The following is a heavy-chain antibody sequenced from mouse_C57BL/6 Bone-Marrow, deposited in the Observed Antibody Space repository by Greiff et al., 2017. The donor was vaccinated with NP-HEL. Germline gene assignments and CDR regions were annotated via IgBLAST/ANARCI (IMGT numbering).Heavy chain of an antibody. CDR1: GYTFTSYW. CDR3: ARSAGKGAY. D-gene: IGHD6-1*01. J-gene: IGHJ3*01. CDR2: IYPGSGST. V-gene: IGHV1-55*01. Sequence: QVQLQQSGAELVKPGASVKMSCKASGYTFTSYWITWVQQRPGQGLEWIGDIYPGSGSTNYNEKIKSMATLTVDTSSSTAYMQLRSLTSEDSAVYYGARSAGKGAYWGQGTLVTVSA.